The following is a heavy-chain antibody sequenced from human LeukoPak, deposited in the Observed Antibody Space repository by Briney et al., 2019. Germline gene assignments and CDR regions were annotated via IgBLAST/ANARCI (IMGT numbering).Heavy chain of an antibody. D-gene: IGHD2-15*01. CDR2: ISWNSGSI. CDR3: AKGHRSSSNCFPNYYYYMDV. CDR1: GFTFSSYS. Sequence: GGSLRLSCAASGFTFSSYSMSWVRQSPGKRLEWVSGISWNSGSIAYADSVKGRFTISRDNAKNVLFLQMSSLRAADTAFYYCAKGHRSSSNCFPNYYYYMDVWGKGTTVTVSS. V-gene: IGHV3-9*01. J-gene: IGHJ6*03.